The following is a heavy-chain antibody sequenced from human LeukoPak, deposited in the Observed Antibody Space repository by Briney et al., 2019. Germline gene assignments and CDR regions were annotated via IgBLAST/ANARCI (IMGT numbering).Heavy chain of an antibody. CDR1: GASMRSYY. CDR2: IYYSGST. V-gene: IGHV4-59*08. Sequence: PSETLSLTCTVSGASMRSYYWNWIRQAPGKGLEWFGYIYYSGSTKYNPSLKSRVTISVDTSKNQFSLKLNSVTAADTAVYYCARHAAVEGSSGWSPLWWFDPWGQGTLVTVSS. D-gene: IGHD6-19*01. J-gene: IGHJ5*02. CDR3: ARHAAVEGSSGWSPLWWFDP.